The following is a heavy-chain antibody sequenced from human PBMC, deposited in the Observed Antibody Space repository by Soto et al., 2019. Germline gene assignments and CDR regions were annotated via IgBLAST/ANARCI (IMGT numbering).Heavy chain of an antibody. Sequence: GASLTLSCAASGFTFSSYAMSCLRQAPGKGLECFSPISGSRVTTCYADSVKGRFTISRDNSKNTLYLQMNSLRAEDTAVYYCAKVRSPTIFDVVSVFDYWGQGTLVTVSS. CDR1: GFTFSSYA. CDR2: ISGSRVTT. D-gene: IGHD3-3*01. CDR3: AKVRSPTIFDVVSVFDY. V-gene: IGHV3-23*01. J-gene: IGHJ4*02.